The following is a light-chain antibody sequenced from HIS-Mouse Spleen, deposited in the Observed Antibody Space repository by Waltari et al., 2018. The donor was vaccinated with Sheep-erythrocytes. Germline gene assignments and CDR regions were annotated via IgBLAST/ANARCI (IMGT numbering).Light chain of an antibody. J-gene: IGLJ2*01. CDR2: QDS. CDR3: QAWDSSTVV. V-gene: IGLV3-1*01. CDR1: KLGDKF. Sequence: SYELTQPPSVSVSPGQTASIPCSGDKLGDKFAGWYKQKPGQSPVLVIYQDSKRPSGIPARFSGSNSGNTATLTISGTQAMDEADYYCQAWDSSTVVFGGGTKLTVL.